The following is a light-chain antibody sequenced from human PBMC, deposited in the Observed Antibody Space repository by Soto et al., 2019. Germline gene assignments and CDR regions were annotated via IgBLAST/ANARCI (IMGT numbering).Light chain of an antibody. Sequence: QSVLTQPPSASGTPGQRVTISCSGGSSNIGTNAVNWYQQLPGTAPKLLIYNNNQRPSGVPDRFSGSKSGTSASLAISGLQSEDEADYYCAARDDSLNGYVFGTGTKVTLL. CDR1: SSNIGTNA. CDR3: AARDDSLNGYV. J-gene: IGLJ1*01. CDR2: NNN. V-gene: IGLV1-44*01.